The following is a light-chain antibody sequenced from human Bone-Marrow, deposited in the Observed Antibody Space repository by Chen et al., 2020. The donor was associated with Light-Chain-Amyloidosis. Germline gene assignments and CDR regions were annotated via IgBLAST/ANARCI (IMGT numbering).Light chain of an antibody. CDR2: DDS. J-gene: IGLJ3*02. Sequence: SYVLTQPSSVSVAPGQTATIACGGNTIGSTSVHCYQQTPGQAPLLVVYDDSDRPSGIPERLSGSNSGNTATLTISRVEAGDEADYYCQVWDRSSDRPVFGGGTKLTVL. CDR1: TIGSTS. CDR3: QVWDRSSDRPV. V-gene: IGLV3-21*02.